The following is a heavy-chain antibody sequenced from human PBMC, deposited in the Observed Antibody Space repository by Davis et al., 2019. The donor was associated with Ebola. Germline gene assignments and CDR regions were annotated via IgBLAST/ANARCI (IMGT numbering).Heavy chain of an antibody. Sequence: GESLKISCAASGFTFSSYAMHWVRQAPGKGLEWVAVISYDGSNKYYADSVKGRFTISRDNSKNTLYLQMNSLRAEDTAVYYCARDGGYYDFWSGYRHYYYYGMDVWGQGTTVTVSS. CDR2: ISYDGSNK. CDR1: GFTFSSYA. V-gene: IGHV3-30*04. CDR3: ARDGGYYDFWSGYRHYYYYGMDV. D-gene: IGHD3-3*01. J-gene: IGHJ6*02.